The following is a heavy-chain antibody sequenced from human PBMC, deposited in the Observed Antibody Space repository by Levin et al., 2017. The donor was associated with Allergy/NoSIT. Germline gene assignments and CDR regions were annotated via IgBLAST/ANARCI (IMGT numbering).Heavy chain of an antibody. V-gene: IGHV3-23*01. CDR1: GFTFSSYA. Sequence: GESLKISCAASGFTFSSYAMSWVRQAPGKGLEWVSAISGSGGSTYYADSVKGRFTISRDNSKNTLYLQMNSLRAEDTAVYYCAKGLGDYACFDYWGQGTLVTVSS. D-gene: IGHD3-16*01. CDR3: AKGLGDYACFDY. CDR2: ISGSGGST. J-gene: IGHJ4*02.